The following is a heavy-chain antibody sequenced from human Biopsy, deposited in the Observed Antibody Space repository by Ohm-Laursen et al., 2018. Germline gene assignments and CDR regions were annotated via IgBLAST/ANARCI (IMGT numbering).Heavy chain of an antibody. Sequence: ASVKVSCKTYGYTFTSYDISWVRQVSGQGLEWIGWVNPVSKSTVSVKDFRGRVTLTGDTSSSTSYMELRSLTSKDTAVYYCARATNSTGWPYYYFYGMDVWGQGITVTVSS. V-gene: IGHV1-8*01. CDR2: VNPVSKST. J-gene: IGHJ6*02. D-gene: IGHD2/OR15-2a*01. CDR1: GYTFTSYD. CDR3: ARATNSTGWPYYYFYGMDV.